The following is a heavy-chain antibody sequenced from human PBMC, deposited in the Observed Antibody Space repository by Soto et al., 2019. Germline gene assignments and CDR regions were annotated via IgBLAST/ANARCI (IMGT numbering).Heavy chain of an antibody. V-gene: IGHV1-69*13. CDR1: GGTFSSYA. Sequence: ASVKVSCKASGGTFSSYAISWVRQAPGQGLEWMGGIIPIFGTANYAQKFQGRVTITADESTSTAYMELSSLRSEDTAVYYCARDRGGYLINYYYYYGMDVWGQGTTVTVSS. CDR2: IIPIFGTA. J-gene: IGHJ6*02. D-gene: IGHD5-12*01. CDR3: ARDRGGYLINYYYYYGMDV.